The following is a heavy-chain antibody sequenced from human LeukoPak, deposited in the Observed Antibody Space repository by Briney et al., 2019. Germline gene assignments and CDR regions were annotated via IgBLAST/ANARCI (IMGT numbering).Heavy chain of an antibody. J-gene: IGHJ4*02. CDR3: ARDRDSSGYYYVGPDY. CDR1: GFTFSSYA. D-gene: IGHD3-22*01. V-gene: IGHV3-64*01. CDR2: ISSNGGST. Sequence: GGSLTLSCAASGFTFSSYAMHWVRQAPGKGLEYVSAISSNGGSTYYANSVKGRFTISRDNSKNTLYLQMGSLRAEDMAVYYCARDRDSSGYYYVGPDYWGQGTLVTVSS.